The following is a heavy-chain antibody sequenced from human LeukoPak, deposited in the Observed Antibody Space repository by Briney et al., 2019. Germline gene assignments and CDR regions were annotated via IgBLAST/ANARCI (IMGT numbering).Heavy chain of an antibody. D-gene: IGHD5-12*01. CDR1: GFTFGSYW. CDR2: IREDGSEK. Sequence: GGSLRLSCAASGFTFGSYWMSWVRQAPGKGLEWVANIREDGSEKYYLDSVRGRFTISRDNAKNSLYLQMNSLRAADTAVYYCARAGYSGNWFDPWGQGTLVTVSS. J-gene: IGHJ5*02. CDR3: ARAGYSGNWFDP. V-gene: IGHV3-7*04.